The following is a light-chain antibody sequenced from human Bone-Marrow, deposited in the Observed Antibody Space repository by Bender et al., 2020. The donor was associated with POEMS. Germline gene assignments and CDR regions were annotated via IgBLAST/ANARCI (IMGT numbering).Light chain of an antibody. V-gene: IGLV2-8*01. Sequence: QSALTRPASVSGSPGQSITISCTGSSRDVGAYNLVSWYQHYPGRAPKLLIYEVSKRPSGVPDRFSGSKSGNTASLTVSGLQAEDEADYYCSSFAGSNNLVFGGGTKLTVL. CDR3: SSFAGSNNLV. CDR1: SRDVGAYNL. J-gene: IGLJ3*02. CDR2: EVS.